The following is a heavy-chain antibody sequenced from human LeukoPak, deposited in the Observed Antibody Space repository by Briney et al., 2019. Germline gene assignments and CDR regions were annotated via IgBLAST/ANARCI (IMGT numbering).Heavy chain of an antibody. V-gene: IGHV4-30-4*01. CDR1: GGSISSGDYY. CDR3: ARSSFSYFDY. CDR2: IYYSGST. J-gene: IGHJ4*02. Sequence: SQTLSLTCTISGGSISSGDYYWSWIRQPPGKGLEWIGYIYYSGSTYYNPSLKSRVTISVDTPKNQFSLKLSSVTAADTAVYYCARSSFSYFDYWGQGTLVTVSS.